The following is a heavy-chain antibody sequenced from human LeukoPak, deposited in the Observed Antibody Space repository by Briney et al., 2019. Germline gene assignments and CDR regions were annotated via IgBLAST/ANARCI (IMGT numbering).Heavy chain of an antibody. Sequence: ASETLSLTCTVSGGSISSSSYYWGWIRQPPGKGLEWIGSIYYSGSTYYNPSLKSRVTISVDTSKNQFSLKLSSVTAADTAVYYCARGYYYDSSGYYRKSFDYWGQGTLVTVSS. CDR1: GGSISSSSYY. CDR3: ARGYYYDSSGYYRKSFDY. D-gene: IGHD3-22*01. J-gene: IGHJ4*02. V-gene: IGHV4-39*07. CDR2: IYYSGST.